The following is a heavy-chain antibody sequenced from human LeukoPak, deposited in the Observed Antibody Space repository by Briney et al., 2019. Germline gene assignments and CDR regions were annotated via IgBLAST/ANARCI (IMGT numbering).Heavy chain of an antibody. Sequence: PGGSLRLSCAASGFTFSSYGMSWVRQVPGKGLEWVSAISGSGGSTYYADSVKGRFTISRDNSKNTLYLQMNSLRAADTAVYYCARGGSRDGYNLNYFDNWGQGTLVTVSS. CDR1: GFTFSSYG. V-gene: IGHV3-23*01. CDR3: ARGGSRDGYNLNYFDN. J-gene: IGHJ4*02. D-gene: IGHD5-24*01. CDR2: ISGSGGST.